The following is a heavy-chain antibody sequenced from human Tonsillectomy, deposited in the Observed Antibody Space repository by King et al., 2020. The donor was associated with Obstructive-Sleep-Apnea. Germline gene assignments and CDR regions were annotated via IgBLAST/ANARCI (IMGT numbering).Heavy chain of an antibody. CDR2: IYPGDSDT. CDR1: GYSFTSYW. CDR3: ARPYSYGPTGGPYGY. V-gene: IGHV5-51*01. Sequence: VQLVESGAEVKKPGESLKISCKGSGYSFTSYWIGWVRQMPGKGLEWMGSIYPGDSDTRYSPSFQGQVTISADKSTSTAYLQWSSLKASDTAMYYCARPYSYGPTGGPYGYWGQGTLVTVSS. J-gene: IGHJ4*02. D-gene: IGHD5-18*01.